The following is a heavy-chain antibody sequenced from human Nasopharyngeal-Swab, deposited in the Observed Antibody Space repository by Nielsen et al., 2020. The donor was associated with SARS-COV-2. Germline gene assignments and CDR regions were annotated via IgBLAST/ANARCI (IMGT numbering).Heavy chain of an antibody. V-gene: IGHV3-43*01. J-gene: IGHJ4*02. CDR1: GFTFDGYT. D-gene: IGHD3-10*01. Sequence: GGSLRLSCAASGFTFDGYTMHWIRHALGRGLEWVSLISWDGGSTYYRDSVKGRFTISRDNSKNSLYLQMNSLTTEDTAFYYCAKEYGSGSYRHFFDSWGRGTLVTVSS. CDR2: ISWDGGST. CDR3: AKEYGSGSYRHFFDS.